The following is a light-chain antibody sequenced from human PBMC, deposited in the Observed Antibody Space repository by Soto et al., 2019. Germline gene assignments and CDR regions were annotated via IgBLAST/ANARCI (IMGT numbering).Light chain of an antibody. CDR2: EVS. V-gene: IGLV2-14*01. J-gene: IGLJ3*02. CDR3: SSYTSSSTWV. Sequence: QSALTQPASVSGPPGQSITISCTGTSSDVGGYNYVSWYQQHPGKAPKLMIYEVSNRPSGASNRFSGSKSGNTASLTISGLQAEDEADYYCSSYTSSSTWVFGGGTQLTVL. CDR1: SSDVGGYNY.